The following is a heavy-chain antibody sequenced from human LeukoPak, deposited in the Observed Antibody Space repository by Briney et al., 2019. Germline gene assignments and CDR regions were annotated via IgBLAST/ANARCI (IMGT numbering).Heavy chain of an antibody. V-gene: IGHV1-46*01. CDR3: ARADRVATILRGLDY. Sequence: SVKVSCKASGYTFTSYYMHWVRQAPGQGLEWMGIINPSGGSTSYAKKFQGRVTMTRDTSTSTVYMELSSLRSEDTAVYYCARADRVATILRGLDYWGQGTLVTVSS. J-gene: IGHJ4*02. CDR2: INPSGGST. D-gene: IGHD5-12*01. CDR1: GYTFTSYY.